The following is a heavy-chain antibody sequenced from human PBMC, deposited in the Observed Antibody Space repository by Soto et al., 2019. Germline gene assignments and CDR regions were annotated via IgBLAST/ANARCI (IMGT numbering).Heavy chain of an antibody. Sequence: PGGSLRLSCAASGFTFSSYGMHWVRQAPGKGLEWVTAISYDGYNKYYTDSVKGRFTISRDNSKNTLYLQMNSLRAEDTAVYYCARAMDAAMASKDNWFDPWGQGTLVTVSS. V-gene: IGHV3-30*03. CDR1: GFTFSSYG. J-gene: IGHJ5*02. CDR2: ISYDGYNK. D-gene: IGHD5-18*01. CDR3: ARAMDAAMASKDNWFDP.